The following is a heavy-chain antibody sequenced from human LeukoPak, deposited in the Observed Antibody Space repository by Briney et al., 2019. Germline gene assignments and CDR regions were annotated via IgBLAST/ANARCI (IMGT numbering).Heavy chain of an antibody. CDR3: ARVDVDDSSGYYSDFDY. J-gene: IGHJ4*02. CDR1: GYTFTSYG. CDR2: ISAYNGNT. V-gene: IGHV1-18*01. Sequence: ASVKVSCKASGYTFTSYGISWVRQAPGQGLEWMGWISAYNGNTNYAQKLQGRVTMTTDTSTSTAYMELRSLRSDDTAVYYCARVDVDDSSGYYSDFDYWGQGTLVTVSS. D-gene: IGHD3-22*01.